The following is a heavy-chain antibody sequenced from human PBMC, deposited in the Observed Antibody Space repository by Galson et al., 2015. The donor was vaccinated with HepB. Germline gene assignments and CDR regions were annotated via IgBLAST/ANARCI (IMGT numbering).Heavy chain of an antibody. D-gene: IGHD3-16*01. J-gene: IGHJ4*02. V-gene: IGHV3-23*01. CDR1: GFTFSGYA. Sequence: SLRLSCAASGFTFSGYAMSWVRQAPGKGLEWVSGISGSGGRTYYADSVKGRFTISRDNSKNTLYLQMNSLRAEDTAVYYCAKDRQKYDYVWGSYDYWGQGTLDTVSS. CDR2: ISGSGGRT. CDR3: AKDRQKYDYVWGSYDY.